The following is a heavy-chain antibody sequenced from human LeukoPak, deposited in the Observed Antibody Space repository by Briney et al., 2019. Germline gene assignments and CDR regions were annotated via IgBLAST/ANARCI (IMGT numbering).Heavy chain of an antibody. CDR1: GGSISSGDYY. V-gene: IGHV4-30-4*01. CDR2: IYYSGST. Sequence: SQTLSLTCTVSGGSISSGDYYWSWIRQPPGKGLEWIGYIYYSGSTYYNPSLKSRVTISVDTSKNQFSLKLSSVTAADTAVYYCARVMIVVVTEGWIDPWGQGTLVTVSS. CDR3: ARVMIVVVTEGWIDP. J-gene: IGHJ5*02. D-gene: IGHD2-21*02.